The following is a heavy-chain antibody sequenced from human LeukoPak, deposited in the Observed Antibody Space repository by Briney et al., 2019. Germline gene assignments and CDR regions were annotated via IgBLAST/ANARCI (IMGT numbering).Heavy chain of an antibody. CDR2: IYYSGST. Sequence: PSETLSLTCTVSGGSISSYYWSWIRQPPGKGLEWIGYIYYSGSTNYNPSLKSRVTMSIETSKNQFSLKLSSVTAADTAVYYCATSARERFDPWGQGTLVTVSS. J-gene: IGHJ5*02. V-gene: IGHV4-59*12. D-gene: IGHD1-26*01. CDR1: GGSISSYY. CDR3: ATSARERFDP.